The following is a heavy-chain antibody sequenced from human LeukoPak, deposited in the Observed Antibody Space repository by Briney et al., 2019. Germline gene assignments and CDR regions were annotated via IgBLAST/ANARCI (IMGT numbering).Heavy chain of an antibody. D-gene: IGHD1-26*01. CDR3: ARDQGELDFDY. CDR2: INPNSGGT. J-gene: IGHJ4*02. Sequence: VASVKVSCKASGYTFTSYYMHWVRQAPGQGLEWMGWINPNSGGTNYAQKFQGRVTMTRDTSISTAYMELSRLRSDDTAVYYCARDQGELDFDYWGQGTLVTVSS. CDR1: GYTFTSYY. V-gene: IGHV1-2*02.